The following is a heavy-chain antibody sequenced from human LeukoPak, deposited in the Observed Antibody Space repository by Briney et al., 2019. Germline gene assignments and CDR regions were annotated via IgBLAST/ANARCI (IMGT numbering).Heavy chain of an antibody. CDR1: GYTFTRYD. V-gene: IGHV1-8*03. CDR3: ARGRSGTHLLAEFDY. Sequence: ASAKVSCKASGYTFTRYDIHWVRQANGRGLEWMGWINPNSGSTGYSQKFPGRVTFTTDTSISAAYLELSSLKSEDTALYYCARGRSGTHLLAEFDYWGQGTLVIASS. CDR2: INPNSGST. D-gene: IGHD1-26*01. J-gene: IGHJ4*02.